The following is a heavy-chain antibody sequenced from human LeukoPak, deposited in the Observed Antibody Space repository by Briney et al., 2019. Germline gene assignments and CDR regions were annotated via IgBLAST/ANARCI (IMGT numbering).Heavy chain of an antibody. CDR2: ISYNGSNK. CDR1: GFTFSSYA. D-gene: IGHD1-1*01. Sequence: GGSLRLSCAASGFTFSSYAMHWVRQAPGKGLEWVAVISYNGSNKYYADSVKGRFTISRDNAKNSLYLQMNSLGAEDTAVYYCAGDGTGTDYWGQGTLVTVSS. V-gene: IGHV3-30-3*01. J-gene: IGHJ4*02. CDR3: AGDGTGTDY.